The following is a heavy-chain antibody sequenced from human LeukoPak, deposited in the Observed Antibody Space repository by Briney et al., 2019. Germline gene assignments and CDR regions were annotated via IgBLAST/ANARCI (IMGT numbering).Heavy chain of an antibody. Sequence: GGSLRLSCAASGLTFSNTWMNWVRQAPGKGLEWVSTINNSGGSTYYADSVKGRFTISRDNSKNTLYLQMNSLRAEDTAIYYCVGGGYRYGLRGDFNYWGQGALVTVSS. V-gene: IGHV3-23*01. CDR2: INNSGGST. D-gene: IGHD5-18*01. CDR3: VGGGYRYGLRGDFNY. J-gene: IGHJ4*02. CDR1: GLTFSNTW.